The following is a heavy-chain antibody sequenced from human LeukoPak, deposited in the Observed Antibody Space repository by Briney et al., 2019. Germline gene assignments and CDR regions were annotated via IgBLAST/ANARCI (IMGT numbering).Heavy chain of an antibody. CDR1: GYTFTSYG. V-gene: IGHV1-18*01. J-gene: IGHJ6*02. CDR3: ARERGSSSWYDTYYYYYGMDV. CDR2: ISAYNGNT. D-gene: IGHD6-13*01. Sequence: ASVKVSCKASGYTFTSYGISWVRQAPGLGLEWMGWISAYNGNTNYAQKLQGRVTMTTDTSTSTAYMELRSLRSDDTAVYYCARERGSSSWYDTYYYYYGMDVWGQGTTVTVSS.